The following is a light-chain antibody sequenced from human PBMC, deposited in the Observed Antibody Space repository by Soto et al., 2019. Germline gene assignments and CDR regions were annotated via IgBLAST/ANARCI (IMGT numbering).Light chain of an antibody. V-gene: IGKV3-11*01. CDR1: QSVSSY. CDR3: QQYGSSIT. CDR2: DAS. J-gene: IGKJ5*01. Sequence: ESVLTQSPATLSLSPGERATLSCRASQSVSSYLAWYQQKPGQAPRLLIYDASNRATGIPDRFSGSGSGTDFTLTISRLEPEDFAVYYCQQYGSSITFGQGTRLEIK.